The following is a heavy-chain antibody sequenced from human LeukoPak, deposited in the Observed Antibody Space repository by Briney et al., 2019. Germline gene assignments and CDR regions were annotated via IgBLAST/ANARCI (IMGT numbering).Heavy chain of an antibody. V-gene: IGHV5-51*01. Sequence: PGESLKITCKVSGYSLTSYWIGWVRQMPGKGLEWMGTIYPGDSDTRYSPSFQGQVTISADKSISTAFLQWSSLKASDTAMYYCARQSRGRAAAGTSDYWGQGTLVTVSS. D-gene: IGHD6-25*01. J-gene: IGHJ4*02. CDR2: IYPGDSDT. CDR3: ARQSRGRAAAGTSDY. CDR1: GYSLTSYW.